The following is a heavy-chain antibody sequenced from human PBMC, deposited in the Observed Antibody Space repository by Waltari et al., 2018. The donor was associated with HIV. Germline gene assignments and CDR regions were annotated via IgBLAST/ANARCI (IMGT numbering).Heavy chain of an antibody. Sequence: EVHLVESGGGLVKRGGSLRLYCAASGFSFSSLRMNWVRQAPGKGLEWVSSISSSSNFIYYADSVKGRFTISRDNAKNSLYLQMNSLRAEDTAVYYCARDGGSPPNRWFDPWGQGTLVTVSS. CDR3: ARDGGSPPNRWFDP. D-gene: IGHD1-26*01. CDR1: GFSFSSLR. V-gene: IGHV3-21*01. J-gene: IGHJ5*02. CDR2: ISSSSNFI.